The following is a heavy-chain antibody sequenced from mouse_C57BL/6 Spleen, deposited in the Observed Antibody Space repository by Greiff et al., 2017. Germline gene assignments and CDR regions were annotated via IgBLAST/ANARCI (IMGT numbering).Heavy chain of an antibody. CDR2: IDPSDSYT. D-gene: IGHD1-1*01. CDR1: GYTFTSYW. Sequence: QVQLQQPGAELVMPGASVKLSCKASGYTFTSYWMHWVKQRPGQGLEWIGEIDPSDSYTNYNQKFKGKSTLTVDKSSSTAYMQLSSLTSEDSAVYNCARKGYYGIDYWGQGTTLSVSS. CDR3: ARKGYYGIDY. J-gene: IGHJ2*01. V-gene: IGHV1-69*01.